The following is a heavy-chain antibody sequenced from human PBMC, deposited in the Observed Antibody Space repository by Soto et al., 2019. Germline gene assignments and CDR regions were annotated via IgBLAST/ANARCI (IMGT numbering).Heavy chain of an antibody. Sequence: EVQLVESGGGLVQPGGSLRLSCAASGFTFSDHYMDWVRQAPGKGLEWVGRSKNKADSYTTEYAASVKGRFTISRDGSKDSLDLQMNSLETADTAVYSCTVRGLGNYFGAAWGQGILVTVSS. J-gene: IGHJ4*02. CDR2: SKNKADSYTT. CDR3: TVRGLGNYFGAA. V-gene: IGHV3-72*01. D-gene: IGHD3-10*01. CDR1: GFTFSDHY.